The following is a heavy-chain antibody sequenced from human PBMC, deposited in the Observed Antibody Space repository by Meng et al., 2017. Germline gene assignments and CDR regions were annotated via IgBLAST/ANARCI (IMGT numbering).Heavy chain of an antibody. V-gene: IGHV4-59*01. CDR1: GGSISSYY. CDR2: IYYSGST. D-gene: IGHD5-24*01. Sequence: QVRLQESGPGLVKPSETLSLTCTVSGGSISSYYWSWIRQPPGKGLEWIGYIYYSGSTNYNPSLKSRVTISVDTSKNQFSLKLSSVTAADTAVYYCARVEMATIGVFDYWGQGTLVTVSS. J-gene: IGHJ4*02. CDR3: ARVEMATIGVFDY.